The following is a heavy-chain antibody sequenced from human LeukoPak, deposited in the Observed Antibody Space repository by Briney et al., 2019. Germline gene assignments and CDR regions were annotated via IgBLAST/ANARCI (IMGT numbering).Heavy chain of an antibody. CDR2: IWYDGSNK. Sequence: PGRSLRLSCAASGFTFSSYGMHWVRQAPGKGLEWVAVIWYDGSNKYYADSVKGRFTISRDNSKNTLYQQMNSLRAEDTAVYYCARDRVVVVPAAKTTYYYYGMDVWGQGTTVTVSS. D-gene: IGHD2-2*01. CDR1: GFTFSSYG. CDR3: ARDRVVVVPAAKTTYYYYGMDV. J-gene: IGHJ6*02. V-gene: IGHV3-33*01.